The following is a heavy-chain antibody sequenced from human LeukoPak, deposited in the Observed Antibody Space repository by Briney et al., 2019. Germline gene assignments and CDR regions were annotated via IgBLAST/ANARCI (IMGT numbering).Heavy chain of an antibody. Sequence: ASVKVSCKTSGYTFTDYYMHWVRQAPGQGLEWMGWINPYSGGTNYAQKFQGRVTMTRGTSINTAYMELSRLRSGDTAVYYCARGARILAGATPGYFEYWGQGTLVTVSS. D-gene: IGHD1-26*01. CDR2: INPYSGGT. CDR1: GYTFTDYY. CDR3: ARGARILAGATPGYFEY. J-gene: IGHJ4*02. V-gene: IGHV1-2*02.